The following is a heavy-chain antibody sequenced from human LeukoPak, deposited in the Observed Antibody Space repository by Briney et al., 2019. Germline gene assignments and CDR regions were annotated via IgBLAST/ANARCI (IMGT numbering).Heavy chain of an antibody. V-gene: IGHV4-59*01. CDR1: GGSISGYY. J-gene: IGHJ5*02. CDR3: ARVIGDNNWFDP. Sequence: SESLSLTCTVSGGSISGYYWSWIRQPPGKGLEWIGYIYYSGSTNYNPSLKSRVTISVDTSKNQFSLKLSSVTAADTAVYYCARVIGDNNWFDPWGQGTLVTVSS. CDR2: IYYSGST. D-gene: IGHD3-10*01.